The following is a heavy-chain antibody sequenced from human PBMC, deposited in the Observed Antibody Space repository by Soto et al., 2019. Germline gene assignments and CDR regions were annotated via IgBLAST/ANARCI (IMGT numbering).Heavy chain of an antibody. CDR2: IYSGGST. Sequence: GGSLRLSCAASGFTVSSNYMSWVRQAPGKGLEWVSVIYSGGSTYYADSVKGRFTISRHNSKNTLYLQMNSLRAEDTAVYYCAREVWGCSSTSCYPVAFDIWGQGTMVTVSS. D-gene: IGHD2-2*01. CDR1: GFTVSSNY. J-gene: IGHJ3*02. CDR3: AREVWGCSSTSCYPVAFDI. V-gene: IGHV3-53*04.